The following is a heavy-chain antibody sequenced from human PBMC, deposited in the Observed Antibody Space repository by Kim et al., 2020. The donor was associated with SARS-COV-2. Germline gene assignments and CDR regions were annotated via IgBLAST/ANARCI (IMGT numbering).Heavy chain of an antibody. CDR3: TGSRSSWYWFDP. CDR1: GFTFSGSA. Sequence: GGSLRLSCAASGFTFSGSAMHWVRQASGKGLEWVGRIRSKANSYATAYAASVKGRFTISRDDSKNTAYLQMNSLKTEDTAVYYCTGSRSSWYWFDPWGQGTLVTVSS. D-gene: IGHD6-13*01. V-gene: IGHV3-73*01. CDR2: IRSKANSYAT. J-gene: IGHJ5*02.